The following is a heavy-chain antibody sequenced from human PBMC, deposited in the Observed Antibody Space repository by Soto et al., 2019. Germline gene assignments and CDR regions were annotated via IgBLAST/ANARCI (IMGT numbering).Heavy chain of an antibody. V-gene: IGHV1-69*01. D-gene: IGHD5-12*01. Sequence: QVQLVQSGAAVKKPGSSVKVSCKASVSTFSSYAISWVRQAPGQGLEWMGGIIPIFGTANYAQKFQGRVTITAEESTSTAYMELSSLRCEDTAVYYCARDDYSGYAINYWGQGTLVTVSS. J-gene: IGHJ4*02. CDR3: ARDDYSGYAINY. CDR1: VSTFSSYA. CDR2: IIPIFGTA.